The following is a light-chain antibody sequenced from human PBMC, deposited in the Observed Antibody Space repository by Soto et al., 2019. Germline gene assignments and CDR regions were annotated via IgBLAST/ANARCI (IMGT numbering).Light chain of an antibody. V-gene: IGKV1-5*03. CDR3: QQYSNYPWT. J-gene: IGKJ1*01. Sequence: DLQMTQSPSTLSASVGDRVTITCRASQSISSWLAWYQQKPGKAPNLLIYKASSLEGGVPSRFSGSGSGTEFTLTISSLQPDDFATYYCQQYSNYPWTFGQGTKVEIK. CDR2: KAS. CDR1: QSISSW.